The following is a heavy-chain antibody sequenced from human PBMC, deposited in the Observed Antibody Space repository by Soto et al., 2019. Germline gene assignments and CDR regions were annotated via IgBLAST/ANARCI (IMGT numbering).Heavy chain of an antibody. CDR2: INSDGSST. V-gene: IGHV3-74*01. D-gene: IGHD3-3*01. J-gene: IGHJ4*02. CDR1: GFTFSSYW. Sequence: EVQLVESGGGLVQPGGSLRLSCAASGFTFSSYWMHWVRQAPGKGLVWVSRINSDGSSTSYADSVKGRFTISRDNAKNTLYLQMNSLRAEDTAVYYCERETRVGVYYFDYWGQGTLVTVSS. CDR3: ERETRVGVYYFDY.